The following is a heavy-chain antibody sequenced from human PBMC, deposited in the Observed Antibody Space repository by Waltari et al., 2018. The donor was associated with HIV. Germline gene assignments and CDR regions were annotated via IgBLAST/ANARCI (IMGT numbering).Heavy chain of an antibody. Sequence: QVQLQESGPGLVKPSETLSLTCTVSGGSISDDYWSWIRQPPGKGLEWIGYIYYSGSTTYNPSLKSRVTISVDTSQNQFSLKLTSVTAADTAVYYCSRGYSYGPNEYWGQGTLVTVSS. CDR2: IYYSGST. V-gene: IGHV4-59*01. CDR3: SRGYSYGPNEY. CDR1: GGSISDDY. J-gene: IGHJ4*02. D-gene: IGHD5-18*01.